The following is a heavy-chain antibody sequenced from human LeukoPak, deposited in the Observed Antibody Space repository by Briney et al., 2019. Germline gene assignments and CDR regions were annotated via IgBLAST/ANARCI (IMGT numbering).Heavy chain of an antibody. V-gene: IGHV4-59*08. D-gene: IGHD3-22*01. Sequence: SETLSLTCTVSGGSIRSYYWSWIRQPPGKGLEWIGYVYYSGSTTYNPSLQSRLTISVDTSKNQFSLRLSSVTAADTAVYYCARHRESSGYSPFDYWGQGTLVTVSS. J-gene: IGHJ4*02. CDR2: VYYSGST. CDR3: ARHRESSGYSPFDY. CDR1: GGSIRSYY.